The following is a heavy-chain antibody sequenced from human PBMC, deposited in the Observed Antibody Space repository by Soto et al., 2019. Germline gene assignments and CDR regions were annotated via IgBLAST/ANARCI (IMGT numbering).Heavy chain of an antibody. CDR2: INAGNGNT. D-gene: IGHD3-10*01. CDR3: ARDNYYGSGSYYNPGDY. J-gene: IGHJ4*02. Sequence: QVQLVQSGAEVKKPGASVKVSCKASGYTFTSYAMHWVRQAPGQRLEWMGWINAGNGNTKYSQKLQGRVTITRDTSASTAYMELSSLRSEDTAVYYCARDNYYGSGSYYNPGDYWGQGTLVTVSS. CDR1: GYTFTSYA. V-gene: IGHV1-3*01.